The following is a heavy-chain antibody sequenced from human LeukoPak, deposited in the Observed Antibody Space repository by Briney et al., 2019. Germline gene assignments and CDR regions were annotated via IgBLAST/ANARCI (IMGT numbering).Heavy chain of an antibody. Sequence: GGSLRLSCVVSGFIASSNYMSWVRQAPGKGLEWISLTYSGGSTYYADSVMGRFTISRDSSKTTLFLQMNSLRAEDTAVYYCATGGRSGVALEQWGQGTLVTVSS. J-gene: IGHJ4*02. CDR2: TYSGGST. V-gene: IGHV3-53*01. D-gene: IGHD3-3*01. CDR3: ATGGRSGVALEQ. CDR1: GFIASSNY.